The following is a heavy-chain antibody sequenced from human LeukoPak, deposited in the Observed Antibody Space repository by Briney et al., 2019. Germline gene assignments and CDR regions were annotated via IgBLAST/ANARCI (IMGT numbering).Heavy chain of an antibody. J-gene: IGHJ4*02. Sequence: SETLSLTCTVSSGSISGSIYYWAWIRQPPGKGLEWIGTVHYSGRTYYNPSLKSRVTISVDTSKNQFSLKLSSVTAADTAVYYCASRMDWGQGTLVTVSS. V-gene: IGHV4-39*07. CDR2: VHYSGRT. CDR1: SGSISGSIYY. CDR3: ASRMD. D-gene: IGHD2-15*01.